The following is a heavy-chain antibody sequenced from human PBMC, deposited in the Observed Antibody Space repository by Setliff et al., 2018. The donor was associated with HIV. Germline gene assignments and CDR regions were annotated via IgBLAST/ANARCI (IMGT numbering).Heavy chain of an antibody. V-gene: IGHV4-4*09. CDR2: IFASGST. Sequence: SETLSLTCTVSGGSIMSYCWNWIRQPPGKGLEWIGHIFASGSTNYNRSLKSRVTISVDTSKNQFSLNLGSVTAADTAVYYCARGGLGVVGAIDYWSQGTLVTVSS. CDR1: GGSIMSYC. D-gene: IGHD2-15*01. J-gene: IGHJ4*02. CDR3: ARGGLGVVGAIDY.